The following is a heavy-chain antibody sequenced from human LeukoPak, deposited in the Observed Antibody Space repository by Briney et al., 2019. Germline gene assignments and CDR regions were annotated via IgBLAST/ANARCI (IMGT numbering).Heavy chain of an antibody. CDR1: GFTFSSYW. CDR3: ARAGDSSGYYGIAY. Sequence: PGGSLRLSCAASGFTFSSYWMSWVRQAPGKGLEWVANIKQDGSEKYYVDSVKGRFTISRDNAKNSLYLQMNSLRAEDTAVYYCARAGDSSGYYGIAYWGQGTLVTVSS. D-gene: IGHD3-22*01. V-gene: IGHV3-7*01. J-gene: IGHJ4*02. CDR2: IKQDGSEK.